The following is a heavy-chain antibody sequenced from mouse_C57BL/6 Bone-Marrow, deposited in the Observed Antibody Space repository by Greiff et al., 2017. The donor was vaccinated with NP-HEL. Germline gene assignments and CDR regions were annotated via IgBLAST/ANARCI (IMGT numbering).Heavy chain of an antibody. CDR1: GYTFTDHT. CDR3: ARKEITTVVGETWFAY. J-gene: IGHJ3*01. Sequence: VKLMESDAELVKPGASVKISCKVSGYTFTDHTIHWMKQRPEQGLEWIGYIYPRDGSTKYNEKFKGKATLTADKSSSTAYMQLNSLTSEDSAVYFCARKEITTVVGETWFAYWGQGTLVTVSA. CDR2: IYPRDGST. D-gene: IGHD1-1*01. V-gene: IGHV1-78*01.